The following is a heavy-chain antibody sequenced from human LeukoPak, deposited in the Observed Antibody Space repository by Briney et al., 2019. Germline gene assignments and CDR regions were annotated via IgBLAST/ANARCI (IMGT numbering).Heavy chain of an antibody. Sequence: SGTLSLTCTVSGGSISSYYWSWVRQPPGKGLEWIGDIYTSGSTNYNPSLKSRVTISVDTSKNQFSLKLSSVTAADTAVYYCAGGYYYYYYMDVWGKGTTVTVSS. CDR1: GGSISSYY. CDR3: AGGYYYYYYMDV. CDR2: IYTSGST. J-gene: IGHJ6*03. V-gene: IGHV4-4*09. D-gene: IGHD4-23*01.